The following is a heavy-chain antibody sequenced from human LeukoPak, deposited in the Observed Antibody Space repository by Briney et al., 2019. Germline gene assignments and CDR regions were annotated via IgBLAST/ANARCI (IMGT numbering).Heavy chain of an antibody. CDR1: GFTFSSYW. CDR2: TYVSSGST. Sequence: TGGSLRLSCAASGFTFSSYWMSWVRQAPGRGLEWVSTTYVSSGSTYYADSVKGRFTVSRDNSKNTLYLQIIGLRAEDTAVYYCVKGSYNYDSSADYMDVWGKGTTVTVSS. CDR3: VKGSYNYDSSADYMDV. J-gene: IGHJ6*03. V-gene: IGHV3-23*01. D-gene: IGHD3-22*01.